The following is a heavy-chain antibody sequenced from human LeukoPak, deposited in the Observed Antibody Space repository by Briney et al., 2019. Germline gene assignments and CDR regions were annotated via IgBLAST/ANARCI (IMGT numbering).Heavy chain of an antibody. CDR3: ARAPRVRGLDY. Sequence: PSETLSLTCTVSGGSISSYYWSWIRQPPGKGLEWIGYIYYSGSTNYNPSLKSRVTISVDTSKNQFSLKLSSVTAADTAVYYCARAPRVRGLDYWGQGTLVTVSS. V-gene: IGHV4-59*01. J-gene: IGHJ4*02. CDR2: IYYSGST. CDR1: GGSISSYY. D-gene: IGHD3-10*01.